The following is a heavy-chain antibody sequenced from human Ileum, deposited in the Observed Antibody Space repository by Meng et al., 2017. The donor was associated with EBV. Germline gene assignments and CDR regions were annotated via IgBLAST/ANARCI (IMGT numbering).Heavy chain of an antibody. CDR3: AKRTGDRGDYFDY. D-gene: IGHD7-27*01. V-gene: IGHV4-4*02. CDR1: GGSITNNNW. Sequence: QVQLQESGRRLVKPSGTLTLTCAVSGGSITNNNWSWVRQPPGQGLEWIGEISQSGSTYYNPSLKSRVTISGDKSKNNFSLRLSSVTAADTAVYYCAKRTGDRGDYFDYWGQGALVTVSS. J-gene: IGHJ4*02. CDR2: ISQSGST.